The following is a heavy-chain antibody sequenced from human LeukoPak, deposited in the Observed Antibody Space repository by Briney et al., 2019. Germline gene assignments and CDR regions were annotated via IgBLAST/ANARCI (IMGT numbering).Heavy chain of an antibody. D-gene: IGHD7-27*01. CDR2: ISDNGNTNY. V-gene: IGHV4-59*08. CDR3: ARHSGLGTHFDY. CDR1: GGSIFHYY. Sequence: SETLSLTCTVSGGSIFHYYWTWIRQPPGKGLECIGYISDNGNTNYNYNPSLKSRVTISVDTSKSLFSLKVTSVTAADTAVYYCARHSGLGTHFDYWGQGILVTVSS. J-gene: IGHJ4*02.